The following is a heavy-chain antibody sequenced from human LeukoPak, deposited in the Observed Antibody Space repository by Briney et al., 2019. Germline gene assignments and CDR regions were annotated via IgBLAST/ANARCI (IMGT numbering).Heavy chain of an antibody. CDR3: AKGGNNGGTFDY. CDR1: GFTFSNYD. V-gene: IGHV3-23*01. Sequence: PGGSLRLSCTASGFTFSNYDTGWVRQAPGKGLEGGSVSRGSGDRTYSADYVKGGFTLSKDHCKNMVYMQMNSLRAEDTAVYFCAKGGNNGGTFDYWGQGTLVTVSS. CDR2: SRGSGDRT. D-gene: IGHD1/OR15-1a*01. J-gene: IGHJ4*02.